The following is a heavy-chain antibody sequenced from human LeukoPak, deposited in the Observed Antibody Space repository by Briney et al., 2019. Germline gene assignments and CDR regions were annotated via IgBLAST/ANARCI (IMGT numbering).Heavy chain of an antibody. CDR1: GFTFDDYG. CDR2: INWNGGST. Sequence: GGSLRLSCAASGFTFDDYGMSWVRQAPGKGLEWVSGINWNGGSTGYADSVKGRFTISRDNAKNSLYLHMNSLRAEDTAVYYCARRSGWLQNQSSADQPNFDYWGQGALVTVSS. V-gene: IGHV3-20*04. D-gene: IGHD5-24*01. CDR3: ARRSGWLQNQSSADQPNFDY. J-gene: IGHJ4*02.